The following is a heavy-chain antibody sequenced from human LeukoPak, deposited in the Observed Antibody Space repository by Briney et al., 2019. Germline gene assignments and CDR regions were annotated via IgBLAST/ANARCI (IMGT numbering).Heavy chain of an antibody. CDR1: GFNFDGFA. CDR3: AKGTGGYYGPFDS. Sequence: GGPLRLSCAASGFNFDGFALFWVRQAPGQGLEYVSGINWNSGSVDYADSVKGRFTTSRDNAKNSLYLQMNSLRVEDTALYYCAKGTGGYYGPFDSWGQGTLVTVSS. V-gene: IGHV3-9*01. J-gene: IGHJ4*02. CDR2: INWNSGSV. D-gene: IGHD3-22*01.